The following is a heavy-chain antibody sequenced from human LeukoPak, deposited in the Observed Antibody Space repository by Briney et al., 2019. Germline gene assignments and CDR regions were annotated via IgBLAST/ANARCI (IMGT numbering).Heavy chain of an antibody. CDR2: INTNTGNP. V-gene: IGHV7-4-1*02. CDR3: ARDFPPPKYYYDSSGYLDY. Sequence: ASVKVSCKASGYTFTSYAMNWVRQAPGQGLEWMGWINTNTGNPTYAQGFTGRFVFSLDTSVSTAYQQISSLKAEDTAVYYCARDFPPPKYYYDSSGYLDYWGQGTLVTVSS. D-gene: IGHD3-22*01. J-gene: IGHJ4*02. CDR1: GYTFTSYA.